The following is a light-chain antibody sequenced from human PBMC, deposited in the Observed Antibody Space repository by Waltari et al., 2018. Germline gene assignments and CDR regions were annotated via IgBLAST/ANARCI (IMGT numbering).Light chain of an antibody. CDR1: QGISGY. J-gene: IGKJ2*01. CDR3: QQLNSYPRT. Sequence: DIQLTQSPSFLSASVGDRVTITCRASQGISGYLAWYQQKPGKAPKLLIYAASTLESGVPSRFSGSGGGAEFTLTISSLQPEDFGSYYCQQLNSYPRTFGQGTKLEI. CDR2: AAS. V-gene: IGKV1-9*01.